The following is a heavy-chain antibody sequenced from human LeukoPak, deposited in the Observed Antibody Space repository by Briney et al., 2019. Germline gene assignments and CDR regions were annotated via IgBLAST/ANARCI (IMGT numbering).Heavy chain of an antibody. CDR2: IYHRGST. J-gene: IGHJ4*02. CDR3: AGWVGELLLLFAY. CDR1: GGSISSYY. D-gene: IGHD3-10*01. V-gene: IGHV4-59*04. Sequence: SETLSLTCTVSGGSISSYYWSWIRQPPGKGLEWIGSIYHRGSTYYNPSLKSRLTISVDTSKNQFSLKLRSVTAADTAVYYCAGWVGELLLLFAYWGQGILVTVSS.